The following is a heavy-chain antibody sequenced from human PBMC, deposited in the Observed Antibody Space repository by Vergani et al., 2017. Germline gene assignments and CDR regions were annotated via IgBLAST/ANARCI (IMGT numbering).Heavy chain of an antibody. CDR3: ASSYYYDSSGYYWFDP. D-gene: IGHD3-22*01. CDR2: INHSGST. V-gene: IGHV4-34*01. CDR1: GGSFSGYY. Sequence: QVQLQQWGAGLLKPSETLSLTCAVYGGSFSGYYWSWIRQPPGKGLEWIGEINHSGSTNYNPSLKSRVTISVDTSKNQFSLKLSSVTAAATAVYYCASSYYYDSSGYYWFDPWGQGTLVTVSS. J-gene: IGHJ5*02.